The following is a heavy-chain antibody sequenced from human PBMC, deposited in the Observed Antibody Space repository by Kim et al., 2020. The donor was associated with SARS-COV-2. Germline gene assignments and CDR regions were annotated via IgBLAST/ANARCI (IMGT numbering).Heavy chain of an antibody. Sequence: GGSLRLSCAATGFTFKNHGMHWVRQPPGKGLAWLTSIWSNGRNKYYSESGRGRFTISRDESTNTVYLQMDSLRAEEPAMYYCARGKDYYDAVGYHPGDRWGEGTLVSVTS. CDR2: IWSNGRNK. CDR3: ARGKDYYDAVGYHPGDR. CDR1: GFTFKNHG. D-gene: IGHD3-22*01. J-gene: IGHJ4*01. V-gene: IGHV3-33*01.